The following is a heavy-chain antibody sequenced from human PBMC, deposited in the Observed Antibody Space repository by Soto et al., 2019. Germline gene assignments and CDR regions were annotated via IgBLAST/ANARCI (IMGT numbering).Heavy chain of an antibody. V-gene: IGHV3-7*01. CDR1: GFIFSNYW. CDR3: AKNNLYCSSTNCFVFDY. Sequence: EVQVVESGGGLVQPGGSLRLSCAASGFIFSNYWMSWVRQAPGKGLEWVANINQDGSEKHYVDSVKGRFTISRDNADNSLYLQMNSRRAEDTAVYYCAKNNLYCSSTNCFVFDYWGKGTLVTVSS. J-gene: IGHJ4*02. CDR2: INQDGSEK. D-gene: IGHD2-2*01.